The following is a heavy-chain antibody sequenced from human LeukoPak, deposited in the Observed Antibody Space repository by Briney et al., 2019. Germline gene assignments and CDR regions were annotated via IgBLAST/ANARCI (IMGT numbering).Heavy chain of an antibody. V-gene: IGHV1-24*01. J-gene: IGHJ4*02. D-gene: IGHD3-22*01. CDR1: GYTLTELS. CDR3: ATGLPHGYYDSSGPNY. Sequence: ASVKVSCKVSGYTLTELSMHWVRQAPGKGLEWMGGFDPEDGETIYAQKFQGRVTMTEDTSTDTAYMELSSLRSEDTAVYYCATGLPHGYYDSSGPNYWGQGTLVTVSS. CDR2: FDPEDGET.